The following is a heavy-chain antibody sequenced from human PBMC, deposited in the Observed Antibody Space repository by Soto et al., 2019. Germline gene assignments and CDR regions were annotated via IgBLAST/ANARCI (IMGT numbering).Heavy chain of an antibody. V-gene: IGHV3-30-3*02. CDR3: AKAPPIPPDY. J-gene: IGHJ4*02. Sequence: HWVRQAPGKGLEWVAVISYDGSNKYYADSVKGRFTISRDNSKNTLYLQMNSLRAEDTAVYYCAKAPPIPPDYWGQGTLVTVSS. CDR2: ISYDGSNK.